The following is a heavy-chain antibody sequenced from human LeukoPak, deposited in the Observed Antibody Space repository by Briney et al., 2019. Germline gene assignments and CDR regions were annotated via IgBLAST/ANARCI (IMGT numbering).Heavy chain of an antibody. CDR1: GFTFSKYW. V-gene: IGHV3-74*01. D-gene: IGHD3-16*01. J-gene: IGHJ3*02. Sequence: GGSLRLSCAASGFTFSKYWMHWVRQAPGKGLVWVSRIDGDGSITTHADSVKGRFTISRDNAKNTVYLQMNSLRAEDTAVYYCARAWGSYDSFDIWGPGTMVTVSS. CDR2: IDGDGSIT. CDR3: ARAWGSYDSFDI.